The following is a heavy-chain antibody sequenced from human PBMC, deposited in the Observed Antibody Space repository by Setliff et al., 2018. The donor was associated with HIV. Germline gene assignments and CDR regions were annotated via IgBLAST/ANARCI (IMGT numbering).Heavy chain of an antibody. CDR1: GYTFTSYG. D-gene: IGHD6-13*01. CDR3: ARDSDIAAAGTSDY. V-gene: IGHV1-18*01. J-gene: IGHJ4*02. Sequence: ASVKVSCKASGYTFTSYGISWVRQAPGQGLEWMGWISAYNGNTNYAQKLQGRVTMTTDTSTSTAYMELRSLRSDDTAVYYCARDSDIAAAGTSDYWGQGTLVTVSS. CDR2: ISAYNGNT.